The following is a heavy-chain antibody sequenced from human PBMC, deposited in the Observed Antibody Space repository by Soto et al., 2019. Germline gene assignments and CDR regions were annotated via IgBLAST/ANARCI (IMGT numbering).Heavy chain of an antibody. Sequence: NPSETLSLTCTVSGVSVSNGSYYWSWIRQPPGKGLEWIGYIYYSGSTNYNPSLKSRVTISVDTSKNQFSLKLSSVTATDTAIYYCAREQQLGHVKSFDYWGQGTLVTVS. CDR1: GVSVSNGSYY. V-gene: IGHV4-61*01. J-gene: IGHJ4*02. CDR2: IYYSGST. CDR3: AREQQLGHVKSFDY. D-gene: IGHD6-13*01.